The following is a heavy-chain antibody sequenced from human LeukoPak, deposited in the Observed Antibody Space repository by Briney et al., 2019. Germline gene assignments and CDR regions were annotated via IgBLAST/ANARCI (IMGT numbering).Heavy chain of an antibody. CDR3: ARVHYYDPYYFDY. CDR2: IYSGGST. D-gene: IGHD3-22*01. J-gene: IGHJ4*02. CDR1: GFTFSGYS. V-gene: IGHV3-53*01. Sequence: GGSLRLSCTASGFTFSGYSMNWIRQAPGKGLEWVSVIYSGGSTYYADSVKGRFTISRDNSKNTLYLQMNSLRAEDTAVYYCARVHYYDPYYFDYWGQGTLVTVSS.